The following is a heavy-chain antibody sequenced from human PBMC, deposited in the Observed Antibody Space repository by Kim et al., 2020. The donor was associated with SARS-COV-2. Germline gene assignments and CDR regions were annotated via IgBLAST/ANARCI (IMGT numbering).Heavy chain of an antibody. D-gene: IGHD6-6*01. CDR3: AREESIAARPGDAFDI. CDR1: GFTFSSYS. J-gene: IGHJ3*02. V-gene: IGHV3-21*01. Sequence: GGSLRLSCAASGFTFSSYSMNWVRQAPGKGLEWVSSISSSSSYIYYADSVKGRFTISRDNAKNSLYLQMNSLRAEDTAVYYCAREESIAARPGDAFDIWGQGTMVTVSS. CDR2: ISSSSSYI.